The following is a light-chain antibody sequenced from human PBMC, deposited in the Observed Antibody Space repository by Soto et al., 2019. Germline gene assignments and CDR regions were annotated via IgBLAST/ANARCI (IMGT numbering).Light chain of an antibody. Sequence: QSVLTQPASVSGSPGQSITIPCTGTSSDVDGYNYVSWYQQHPGKAPKLMIYDVSNRPSGVSNRFSGSKSGNTASLTISGLQAEDEADYYCSSYTSSSIFYVFGTGTKVTVL. CDR1: SSDVDGYNY. J-gene: IGLJ1*01. V-gene: IGLV2-14*01. CDR2: DVS. CDR3: SSYTSSSIFYV.